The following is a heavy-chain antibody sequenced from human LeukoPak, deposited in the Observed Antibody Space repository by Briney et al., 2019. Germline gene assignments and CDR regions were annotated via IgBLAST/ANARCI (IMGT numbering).Heavy chain of an antibody. CDR1: GGTFSSYA. CDR2: IIPILGIA. Sequence: GASVKVSCKASGGTFSSYAISWVRQAPGQGLEWKGRIIPILGIANYAQKFQGRVTITADKSTSTAYMELSSLRSEDTAVYYCASSSHGGNGGYWGQGTLVTVSS. V-gene: IGHV1-69*04. CDR3: ASSSHGGNGGY. D-gene: IGHD4-23*01. J-gene: IGHJ4*02.